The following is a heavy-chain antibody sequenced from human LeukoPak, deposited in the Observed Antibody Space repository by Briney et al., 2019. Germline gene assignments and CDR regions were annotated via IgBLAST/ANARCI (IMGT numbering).Heavy chain of an antibody. CDR3: ARSYSSRYYYYGMDV. CDR2: IYSGGST. D-gene: IGHD6-13*01. CDR1: GGSISSGGYS. V-gene: IGHV3-53*01. Sequence: LSLTCAVSGGSISSGGYSWSWIRQPPGKGLEWVSVIYSGGSTYYADSVKGRFTISRDNSKNTLYLQMNSLRAEDTAVYYCARSYSSRYYYYGMDVWGQGTTVTVSS. J-gene: IGHJ6*02.